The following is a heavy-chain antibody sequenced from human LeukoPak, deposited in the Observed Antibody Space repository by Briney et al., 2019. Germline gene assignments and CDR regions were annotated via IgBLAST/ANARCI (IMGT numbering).Heavy chain of an antibody. J-gene: IGHJ5*02. V-gene: IGHV1-2*06. D-gene: IGHD6-19*01. CDR3: ARNLAVAGTIWFDP. Sequence: SVKVSCKASGCTFTGYYMHWVRQAPGQGLEWMGRINPNSGGTNYAQKFQGRVTMTRDTSISTAYMELSRLRSDDTAVYYCARNLAVAGTIWFDPWGQGTLVTVSS. CDR1: GCTFTGYY. CDR2: INPNSGGT.